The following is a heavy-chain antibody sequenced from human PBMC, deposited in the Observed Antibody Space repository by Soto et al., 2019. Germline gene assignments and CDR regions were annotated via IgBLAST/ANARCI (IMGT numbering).Heavy chain of an antibody. CDR1: GFTFSSYG. V-gene: IGHV3-30*18. CDR2: ISYDGSNK. D-gene: IGHD5-18*01. CDR3: AKDTARNYYYYGMDV. Sequence: GGSLRLSCAASGFTFSSYGMHWVRQAPGKGLEWVAVISYDGSNKYYADSVKGRFTISRDNSKNTLYLQMNSLRAEDTAVYYCAKDTARNYYYYGMDVWGQGTTVTVSS. J-gene: IGHJ6*02.